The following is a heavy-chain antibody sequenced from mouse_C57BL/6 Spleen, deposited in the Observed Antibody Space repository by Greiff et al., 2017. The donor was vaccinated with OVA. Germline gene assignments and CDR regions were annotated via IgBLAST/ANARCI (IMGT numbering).Heavy chain of an antibody. CDR1: GYTFTTYP. J-gene: IGHJ1*03. D-gene: IGHD4-1*01. CDR3: ARGGTNWDWYFDV. V-gene: IGHV1-47*01. Sequence: VKLVESGAELVKPGASVKMSCKASGYTFTTYPIEWMKQNHGKSLEWIGNFHPYNDDTKYNEKFKGKATLTVEKSSSTVYLELSRLTSDDSAVYYCARGGTNWDWYFDVWGTGTTVTVSS. CDR2: FHPYNDDT.